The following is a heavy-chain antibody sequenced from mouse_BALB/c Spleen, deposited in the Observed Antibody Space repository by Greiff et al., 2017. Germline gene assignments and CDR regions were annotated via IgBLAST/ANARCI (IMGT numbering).Heavy chain of an antibody. CDR2: ISSGGGST. CDR1: GFAFSSYD. J-gene: IGHJ4*01. Sequence: EVQLVESGGGLVKPGGSLKLSCAASGFAFSSYDMSWVRQTPEKRLEWVAYISSGGGSTYYPDTVKGRFTISRDNAKNTLYLQMSSLKSEDTAMYYCARQAYYGYMDYWGQGTSVTVSS. V-gene: IGHV5-12-1*01. CDR3: ARQAYYGYMDY. D-gene: IGHD1-2*01.